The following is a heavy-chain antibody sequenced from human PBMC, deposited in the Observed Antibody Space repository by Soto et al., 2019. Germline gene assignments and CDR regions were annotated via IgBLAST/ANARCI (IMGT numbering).Heavy chain of an antibody. CDR2: ISGSGGST. D-gene: IGHD3-16*02. J-gene: IGHJ4*02. CDR3: APRELSHTNFDY. V-gene: IGHV3-23*01. CDR1: GFTFSSYA. Sequence: GGSLRLSCAASGFTFSSYAMSWVRQAPGKGLEWVSAISGSGGSTYYADSVKGRFTISRDNSKNTLYLQMDSLRAEDTAVYYCAPRELSHTNFDYWGQGTLVTVSS.